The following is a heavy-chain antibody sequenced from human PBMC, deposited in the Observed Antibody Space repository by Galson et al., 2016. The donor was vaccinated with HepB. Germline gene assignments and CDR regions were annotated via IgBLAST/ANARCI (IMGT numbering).Heavy chain of an antibody. V-gene: IGHV3-53*01. CDR2: IYASGRT. CDR3: VGSHYRSSSDY. D-gene: IGHD1-26*01. J-gene: IGHJ4*02. Sequence: SLRLSCAASGFTVSDNYVSWVRQPPGKGLEWVSGIYASGRTFYADSVKGRFTIDNSKNTRFLQMHSLRVEDTAVYYCVGSHYRSSSDYWGQGTLVTVSS. CDR1: GFTVSDNY.